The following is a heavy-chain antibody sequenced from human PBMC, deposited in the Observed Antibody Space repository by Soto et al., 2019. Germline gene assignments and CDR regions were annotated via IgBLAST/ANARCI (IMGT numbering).Heavy chain of an antibody. D-gene: IGHD2-2*01. CDR1: GFTFSSYS. V-gene: IGHV3-21*01. J-gene: IGHJ4*02. CDR3: ARRGSTTRRFDY. CDR2: IDSSSTYI. Sequence: GGSLRLSCAASGFTFSSYSMSWVRQAPGKGLEWVSAIDSSSTYIYYADSVKGRFTISRDNAKNSLYLQMNSLRAEDTAVYYCARRGSTTRRFDYWGQGTLVTVSS.